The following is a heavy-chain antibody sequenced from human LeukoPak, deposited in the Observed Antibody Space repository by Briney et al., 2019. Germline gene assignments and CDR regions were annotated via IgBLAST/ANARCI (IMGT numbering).Heavy chain of an antibody. Sequence: SVKVSCKASGGTFSSYAISWVRQAPGQGLERMGGIIPIFGTANYAQKFQGRVTITADESTSTAYMELSSLRSEDTAVYYCARVPVRAIDPLDFWGQGTLVTVSS. CDR1: GGTFSSYA. D-gene: IGHD2-2*01. J-gene: IGHJ4*02. V-gene: IGHV1-69*13. CDR3: ARVPVRAIDPLDF. CDR2: IIPIFGTA.